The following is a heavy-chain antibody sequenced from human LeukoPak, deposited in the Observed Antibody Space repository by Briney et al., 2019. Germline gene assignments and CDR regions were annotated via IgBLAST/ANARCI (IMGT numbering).Heavy chain of an antibody. V-gene: IGHV5-10-1*01. Sequence: GESLKISCQGSRYSFTSYWINWVRQMPGKGLEWMGRIDPSDSYTNYSPSFQGHVTISADKSINTAYLQWSSLKASDTAIYYCATESTTGELDYWGQGTLVTVSS. D-gene: IGHD7-27*01. J-gene: IGHJ4*02. CDR2: IDPSDSYT. CDR1: RYSFTSYW. CDR3: ATESTTGELDY.